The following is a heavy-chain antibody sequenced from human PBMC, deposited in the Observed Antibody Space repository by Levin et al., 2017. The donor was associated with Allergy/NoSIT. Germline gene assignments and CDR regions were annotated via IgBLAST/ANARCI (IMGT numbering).Heavy chain of an antibody. D-gene: IGHD3-16*02. J-gene: IGHJ6*02. CDR3: AREEGWGYNYGMDV. V-gene: IGHV3-7*01. CDR1: GFTFTSFW. CDR2: IKQDGSET. Sequence: GGSLRLSCAASGFTFTSFWMTWVRQAPGKGLEWVANIKQDGSETYYVDSVKGRFTISRDNAKNSVHLQMNSLRVDDTAVYYCAREEGWGYNYGMDVWGQGTTVTISS.